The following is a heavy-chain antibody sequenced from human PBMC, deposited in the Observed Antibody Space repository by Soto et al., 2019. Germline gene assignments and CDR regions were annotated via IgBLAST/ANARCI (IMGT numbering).Heavy chain of an antibody. CDR3: AREGLVGGCFDY. J-gene: IGHJ4*02. V-gene: IGHV3-33*01. CDR2: IWYDGSNK. D-gene: IGHD1-26*01. CDR1: GFTFSSYG. Sequence: QVQLVESGGGVVQPGRSLRLSCAASGFTFSSYGMHCVRQAPGKGLEWVAVIWYDGSNKYYADSVKGRFTISRDNSKNTLYLQMNSLRAEDTAVYYCAREGLVGGCFDYWGQGTLVTVSS.